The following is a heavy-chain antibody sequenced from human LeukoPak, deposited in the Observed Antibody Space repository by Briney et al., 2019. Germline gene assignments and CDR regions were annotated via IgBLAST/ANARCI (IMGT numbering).Heavy chain of an antibody. D-gene: IGHD3-16*01. Sequence: SETLSLTCAVYGGSDSGYYWSWIRQPPGKGLEWIGEINHSGSTNYNPSLKSRVTISVDTSKNQFSLKLSSVTAADTAVYYCASGGDWGQGTLVTVSS. CDR1: GGSDSGYY. CDR2: INHSGST. V-gene: IGHV4-34*01. J-gene: IGHJ4*02. CDR3: ASGGD.